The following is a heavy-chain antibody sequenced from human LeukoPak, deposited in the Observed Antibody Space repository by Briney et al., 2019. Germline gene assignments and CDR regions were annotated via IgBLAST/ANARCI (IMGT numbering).Heavy chain of an antibody. V-gene: IGHV1-2*04. J-gene: IGHJ4*02. CDR3: ARDGDQDENFDY. CDR1: GYTFTGYY. CDR2: INPNSGGT. Sequence: AASVKVSCKASGYTFTGYYMHWVRQAPGQGLEWTGWINPNSGGTNYAQKFQGWVTMTRDTSISTAYMELSRLRSDDTAVYYCARDGDQDENFDYWGQGTLVTVSS. D-gene: IGHD7-27*01.